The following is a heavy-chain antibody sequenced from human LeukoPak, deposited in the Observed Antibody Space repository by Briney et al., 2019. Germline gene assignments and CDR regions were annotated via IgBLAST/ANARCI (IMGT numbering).Heavy chain of an antibody. CDR1: GFTFGDYA. J-gene: IGHJ4*02. CDR3: TRDHSPIVVVPAAPRY. Sequence: GSLRLSCTASGFTFGDYAMSWVRQAPGKGLEWVGFIRSKAYGGTTEYAASVKGRFTISRDDSKSIAYLQMNSLKTEDTAVYYCTRDHSPIVVVPAAPRYWGQGTLVTVSS. D-gene: IGHD2-2*01. V-gene: IGHV3-49*04. CDR2: IRSKAYGGTT.